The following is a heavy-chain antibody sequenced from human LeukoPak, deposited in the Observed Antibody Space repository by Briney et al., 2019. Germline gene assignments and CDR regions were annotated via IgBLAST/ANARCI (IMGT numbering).Heavy chain of an antibody. Sequence: ASVKVSCKASGYTFTGYYMHWVRQAPGQGLEWMGWINPNSGGTNYAQKFQGRVTMTRDTSISTAYMELSRLRSDDTAVYYCARDRVATIRDAFEIWGQGTMVTVSS. CDR2: INPNSGGT. J-gene: IGHJ3*02. V-gene: IGHV1-2*02. D-gene: IGHD5-12*01. CDR3: ARDRVATIRDAFEI. CDR1: GYTFTGYY.